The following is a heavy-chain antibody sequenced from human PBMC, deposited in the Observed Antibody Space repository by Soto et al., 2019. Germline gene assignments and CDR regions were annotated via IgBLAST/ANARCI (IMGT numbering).Heavy chain of an antibody. CDR1: GWSFSGYY. V-gene: IGHV4-34*01. J-gene: IGHJ4*02. CDR2: INHSGST. D-gene: IGHD6-13*01. Sequence: SESLSLTCSVYGWSFSGYYCSWIRQPPGKGLEWIGEINHSGSTNYNPSLKSRVTISVDTSKNQFSLKLSSVTAADTAVYYCARARYSSSWYGRAVAGTFGYWGQGTLLNVSS. CDR3: ARARYSSSWYGRAVAGTFGY.